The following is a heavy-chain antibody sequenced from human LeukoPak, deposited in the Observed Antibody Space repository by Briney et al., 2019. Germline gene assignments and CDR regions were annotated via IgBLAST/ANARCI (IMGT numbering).Heavy chain of an antibody. Sequence: SETLSLTCTVSGGSISSGSYYWSWIRQPAGKGLEWIGRIYTSGSTNYNPSLESRVTISVDTSKNQFSLKLSSVTAADTAVYYCARSSLLWFGESPFDYWGQGTLVTVSS. J-gene: IGHJ4*02. CDR1: GGSISSGSYY. V-gene: IGHV4-61*02. CDR2: IYTSGST. CDR3: ARSSLLWFGESPFDY. D-gene: IGHD3-10*01.